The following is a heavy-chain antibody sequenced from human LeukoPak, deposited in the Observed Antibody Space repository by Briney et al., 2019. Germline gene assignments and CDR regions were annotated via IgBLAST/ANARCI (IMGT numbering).Heavy chain of an antibody. J-gene: IGHJ3*02. CDR2: IDYSGST. D-gene: IGHD1-26*01. CDR3: ARDRRRDRLHAFDI. V-gene: IGHV4-59*11. CDR1: GGTTSRHY. Sequence: SETLSLTCTVSGGTTSRHYWNWIRQPPGKGLEWIAYIDYSGSTNYNPSLKSRLTISLDASKNQFSLKLSSVTAADTAVYYCARDRRRDRLHAFDIWDQGTMVTVSS.